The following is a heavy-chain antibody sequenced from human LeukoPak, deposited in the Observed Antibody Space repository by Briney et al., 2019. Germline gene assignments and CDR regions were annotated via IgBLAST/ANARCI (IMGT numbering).Heavy chain of an antibody. CDR2: IYHSGST. Sequence: SETLSLTCAVSGGSISSGGYSWSWIRQPPGKGLEWIGYIYHSGSTYYNPSLKSRVTISVDRSKNQFSLKLSSVTAADTSVYYCARSGSSAWYLDFDYWGQGTLVTVSS. J-gene: IGHJ4*02. D-gene: IGHD6-19*01. CDR3: ARSGSSAWYLDFDY. CDR1: GGSISSGGYS. V-gene: IGHV4-30-2*01.